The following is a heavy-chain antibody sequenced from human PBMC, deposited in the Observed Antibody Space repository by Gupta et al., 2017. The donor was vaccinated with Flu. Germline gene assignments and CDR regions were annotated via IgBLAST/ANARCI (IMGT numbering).Heavy chain of an antibody. CDR2: IYLDDHQ. J-gene: IGHJ4*02. V-gene: IGHV2-5*02. D-gene: IGHD3-10*01. CDR3: AHCPTENSYYRGYFDY. Sequence: QPPGNALELLAIIYLDDHQRYSPSLKNRLTITKNTSRNQVVLTLTNIDPEDIGTYYCAHCPTENSYYRGYFDYWGQGTLVSVSS.